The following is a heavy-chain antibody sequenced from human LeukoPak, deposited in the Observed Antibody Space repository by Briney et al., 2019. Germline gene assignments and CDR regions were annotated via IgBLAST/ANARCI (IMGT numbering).Heavy chain of an antibody. CDR3: ARAGVAGMATIFGLSNYYYYYGMDV. V-gene: IGHV4-34*01. J-gene: IGHJ6*02. CDR1: GGSFSGYY. D-gene: IGHD5-24*01. CDR2: INHSGST. Sequence: SETLSLTCAVYGGSFSGYYWSWIRQPPGKGLEWIGEINHSGSTNYNPSLKSRVTISVDTSKNQFSLKPSSVTAADTAVYYCARAGVAGMATIFGLSNYYYYYGMDVWGQGTTVTVSS.